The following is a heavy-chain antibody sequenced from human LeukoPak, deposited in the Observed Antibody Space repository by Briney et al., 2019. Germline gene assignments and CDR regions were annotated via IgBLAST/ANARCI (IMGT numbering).Heavy chain of an antibody. CDR3: ARDGDTAMATFDY. Sequence: ASVKVSCKASGYTFTGYYMHWVRQAPGQGLEWMGWINTNTGNPTYAQGFTGRFVFSLDTSVSTAYLQISSLKAEDTAVYYCARDGDTAMATFDYWGQGTLVTVSS. CDR2: INTNTGNP. V-gene: IGHV7-4-1*02. CDR1: GYTFTGYY. J-gene: IGHJ4*02. D-gene: IGHD5-18*01.